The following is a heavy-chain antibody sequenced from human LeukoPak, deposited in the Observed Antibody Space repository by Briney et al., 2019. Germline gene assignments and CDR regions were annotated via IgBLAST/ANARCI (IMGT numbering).Heavy chain of an antibody. D-gene: IGHD3-16*02. V-gene: IGHV1-2*02. Sequence: EASVKVSCKASGYTFTGYYMHWVRQAPGQGLEWMGWINPNSGGTNYAQKFQGRVTMTRDTSISTAYMQLSRLRSDDTAVYYCARVKDLSIFDYWGQGTLVTVSS. CDR2: INPNSGGT. CDR1: GYTFTGYY. J-gene: IGHJ4*02. CDR3: ARVKDLSIFDY.